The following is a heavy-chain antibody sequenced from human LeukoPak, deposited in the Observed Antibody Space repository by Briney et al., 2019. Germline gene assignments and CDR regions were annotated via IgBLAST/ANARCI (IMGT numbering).Heavy chain of an antibody. CDR1: GGSFSGYY. J-gene: IGHJ6*03. Sequence: SETPSLTCAVYGGSFSGYYWSWIRQPPGKGLEWIGEINHSGSTNYNPSLKSRVTISADTSKNQFSLKLSSVTAADTAVYYCARGLITMVRGVITNYYYYYMDVWGKGTTITVSS. V-gene: IGHV4-34*01. CDR3: ARGLITMVRGVITNYYYYYMDV. CDR2: INHSGST. D-gene: IGHD3-10*01.